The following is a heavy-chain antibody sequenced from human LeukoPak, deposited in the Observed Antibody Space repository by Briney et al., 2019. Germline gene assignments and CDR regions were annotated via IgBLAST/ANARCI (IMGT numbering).Heavy chain of an antibody. D-gene: IGHD3-3*01. J-gene: IGHJ4*02. CDR3: TRGPLDDFREQYYFNY. CDR1: GFTFSDYA. CDR2: ISASGAST. V-gene: IGHV3-23*01. Sequence: GGSLRLSCSASGFTFSDYAMNWVRQAPGKGLEWVSGISASGASTFHADSVKGRFIISRDNSKNMVFLQMNSLRAEDTAVYYCTRGPLDDFREQYYFNYWGQGTLVTVSS.